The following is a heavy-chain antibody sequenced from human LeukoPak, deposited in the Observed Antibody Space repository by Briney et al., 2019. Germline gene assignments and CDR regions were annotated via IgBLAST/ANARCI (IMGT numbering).Heavy chain of an antibody. J-gene: IGHJ4*02. V-gene: IGHV1-8*01. D-gene: IGHD3-9*01. CDR3: ARYYDVLTGYQG. CDR1: GYTFTSYD. Sequence: ASVKVSCKASGYTFTSYDINWVRQATGQGLEWMGWMNPNSGNTGHAQKFQGRVTMTRNTSISTAYMELSSLRSEDTAVYYCARYYDVLTGYQGWGQGTLVTVSS. CDR2: MNPNSGNT.